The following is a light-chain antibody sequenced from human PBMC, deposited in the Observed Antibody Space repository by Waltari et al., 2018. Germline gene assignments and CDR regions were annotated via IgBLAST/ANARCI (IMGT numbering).Light chain of an antibody. V-gene: IGKV2-28*01. CDR1: QSLVHSNGYNY. CDR2: LGS. CDR3: MQALQSPRT. Sequence: DIVMTQSPLSLPVTPGEPASISCTSRQSLVHSNGYNYLDWYLQKPGHSPQLRLYLGSNRASGVPDRFSGSGSGTDFTLKISRVEAEDVGVYYCMQALQSPRTFGQGTKVEIK. J-gene: IGKJ1*01.